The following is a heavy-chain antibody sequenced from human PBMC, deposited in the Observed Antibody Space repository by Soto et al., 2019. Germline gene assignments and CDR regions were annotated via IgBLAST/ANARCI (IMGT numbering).Heavy chain of an antibody. CDR1: GGTFSSYA. V-gene: IGHV1-69*13. D-gene: IGHD6-19*01. CDR3: ATLTGYSSGWPYFDY. CDR2: IIPIFGTA. J-gene: IGHJ4*02. Sequence: SVKVSCKASGGTFSSYAISWVRQAPGQGLEWMGGIIPIFGTANYAQKFQGRVTITADESTSTAYMELSSLRSEDTAVYYCATLTGYSSGWPYFDYWGQGTLVTVSS.